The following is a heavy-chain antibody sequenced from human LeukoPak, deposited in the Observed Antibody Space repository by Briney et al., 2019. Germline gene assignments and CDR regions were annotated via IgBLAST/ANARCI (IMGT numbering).Heavy chain of an antibody. Sequence: SVKVSCKASGTTFSRSAISWVRQAPGQGLEWIGGVIPILGTTNYAQKFQDRVSITTDESTSTAYMEVSSLRSVDTAVYFCARDDGSATLGFDSWGQGTLVTVSS. CDR2: VIPILGTT. CDR3: ARDDGSATLGFDS. J-gene: IGHJ4*02. CDR1: GTTFSRSA. V-gene: IGHV1-69*05. D-gene: IGHD1-26*01.